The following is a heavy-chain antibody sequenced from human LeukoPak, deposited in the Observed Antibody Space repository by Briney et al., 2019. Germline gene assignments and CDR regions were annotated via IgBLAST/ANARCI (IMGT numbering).Heavy chain of an antibody. CDR1: GGTFSSYA. V-gene: IGHV1-69*13. CDR2: IIPIFGTA. CDR3: ARSRDGYNADAFDI. D-gene: IGHD5-24*01. J-gene: IGHJ3*02. Sequence: GASVKVSCKASGGTFSSYAISWVRQAPGQGLEWMGGIIPIFGTANYAQKFQGRVTITADESTSTAYMELSSLRYKETAVYYCARSRDGYNADAFDIWGQGTMVTVSS.